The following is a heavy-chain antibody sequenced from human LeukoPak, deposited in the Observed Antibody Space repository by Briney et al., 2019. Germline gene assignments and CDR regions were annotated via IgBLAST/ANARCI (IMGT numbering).Heavy chain of an antibody. D-gene: IGHD2-2*01. CDR1: GGSISSGGYY. CDR2: IYYSGST. V-gene: IGHV4-31*03. Sequence: PSQTLSLTCTVSGGSISSGGYYWSWIRQHPGKGLEWIGYIYYSGSTYYNPSLKSRVTISVDTSKNQFSLKLSSVTAADTAVYYCARGGVVVPAAISLSVYYYYGMDVWGQGTTVTVSS. CDR3: ARGGVVVPAAISLSVYYYYGMDV. J-gene: IGHJ6*02.